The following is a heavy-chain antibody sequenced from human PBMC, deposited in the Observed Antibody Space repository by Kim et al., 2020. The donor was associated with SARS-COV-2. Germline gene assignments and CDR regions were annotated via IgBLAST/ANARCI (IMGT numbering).Heavy chain of an antibody. V-gene: IGHV3-21*01. CDR1: GFTFSSYS. D-gene: IGHD4-17*01. J-gene: IGHJ4*01. CDR3: ARAQDHYGDPLPFDY. Sequence: GGSLRLSCTASGFTFSSYSMDWVRQAPGKGLEWVSSISGSSSFIDYGDSVKGRFTVSRDNAKNSLFLQMDSLRAEDTAIYYCARAQDHYGDPLPFDYWG. CDR2: ISGSSSFI.